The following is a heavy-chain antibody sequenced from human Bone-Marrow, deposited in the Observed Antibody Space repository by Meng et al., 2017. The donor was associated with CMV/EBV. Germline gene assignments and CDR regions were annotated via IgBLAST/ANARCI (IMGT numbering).Heavy chain of an antibody. V-gene: IGHV1-18*01. Sequence: ASVKVSCKASGYTFTSYGISWVRQAPGQGLEWMGWISAYNGNTNYAQKLQGRVTMTTDTSTSTAYMELRSLRSDDTAVYYCARDSHMPHILRFLEKTYYYYGMDVWGQGTTVTVSS. CDR1: GYTFTSYG. CDR2: ISAYNGNT. CDR3: ARDSHMPHILRFLEKTYYYYGMDV. J-gene: IGHJ6*02. D-gene: IGHD3-3*01.